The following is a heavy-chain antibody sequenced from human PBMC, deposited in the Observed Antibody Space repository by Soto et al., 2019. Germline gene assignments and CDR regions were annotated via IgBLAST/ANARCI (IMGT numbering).Heavy chain of an antibody. Sequence: EVPLVESGGGLVQPGGSLRLSCAASGFTFVDDWMTWVRQFPGKGLEWVANINQDGSDKYHVDSVKGRFAISRDNAKNSLYLQRNSLRAEDTAVYYCARAARGLDYWGQGALVTVSS. CDR3: ARAARGLDY. D-gene: IGHD6-6*01. CDR2: INQDGSDK. V-gene: IGHV3-7*05. CDR1: GFTFVDDW. J-gene: IGHJ4*02.